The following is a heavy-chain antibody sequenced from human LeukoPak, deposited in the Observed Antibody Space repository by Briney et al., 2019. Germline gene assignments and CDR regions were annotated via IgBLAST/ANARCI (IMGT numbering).Heavy chain of an antibody. CDR1: GGSISSSY. Sequence: PSETLSLTCTVSGGSISSSYWTWVRQPAGKGLEWIGRIYTSGSTNYNPSLKSRVTMSVDTSKNQFSLKLSSMTAADTAVYYCARSGFSGSHCFDSWGQGTLVTVSS. V-gene: IGHV4-4*07. J-gene: IGHJ4*02. D-gene: IGHD3-10*01. CDR2: IYTSGST. CDR3: ARSGFSGSHCFDS.